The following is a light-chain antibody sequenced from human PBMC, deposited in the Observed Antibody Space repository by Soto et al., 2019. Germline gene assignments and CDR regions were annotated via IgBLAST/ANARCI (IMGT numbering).Light chain of an antibody. V-gene: IGKV3-20*01. CDR3: QQYGSSPGT. J-gene: IGKJ2*01. CDR2: RAS. Sequence: EIVLTQSPGTLSLSPGERVTLSCRASQSITNSYVAWSQQKPGQAPRLLIYRASTRATGIPHRFSGSGSGTDFTLTISPLEPEDPAVFYCQQYGSSPGTFGQGTKLEIK. CDR1: QSITNSY.